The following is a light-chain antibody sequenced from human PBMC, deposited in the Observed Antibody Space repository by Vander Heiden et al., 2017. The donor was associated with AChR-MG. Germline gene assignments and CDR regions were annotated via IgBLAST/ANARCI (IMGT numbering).Light chain of an antibody. J-gene: IGKJ4*01. V-gene: IGKV3-15*01. Sequence: EIVMTQSQATLSVSPGERATLSCRASQSVSSNLAWYQHKPGQAPRVLIFGASSRATGIPARFSGSGSGTEFTLTISSLQPEDFAVYYCQQYNNWPPLTFGGGTKVEIK. CDR3: QQYNNWPPLT. CDR2: GAS. CDR1: QSVSSN.